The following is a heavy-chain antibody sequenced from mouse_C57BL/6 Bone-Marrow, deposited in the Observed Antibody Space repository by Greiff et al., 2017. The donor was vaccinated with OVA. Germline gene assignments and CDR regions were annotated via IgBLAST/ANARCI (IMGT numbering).Heavy chain of an antibody. V-gene: IGHV2-6*01. Sequence: VKLKESGPGLVAPSQSLSITCTVSGFSLTSYGVDWVRQSPGKGLEWLGVIWGVGSTNYNSALKSRLSISKDNSKSQVFLKMNSLQTDDTAMYYCAREGLYYGSSSFYWYFDVWGTGTTVTVSS. CDR2: IWGVGST. CDR1: GFSLTSYG. J-gene: IGHJ1*03. CDR3: AREGLYYGSSSFYWYFDV. D-gene: IGHD1-1*01.